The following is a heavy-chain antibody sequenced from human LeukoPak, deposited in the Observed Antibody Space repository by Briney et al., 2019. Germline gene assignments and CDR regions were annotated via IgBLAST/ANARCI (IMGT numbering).Heavy chain of an antibody. V-gene: IGHV3-30*18. CDR3: AKDRWVEAVAALLAAFAI. J-gene: IGHJ3*02. CDR2: ILWYGSNR. D-gene: IGHD6-19*01. Sequence: GGSLRLSCAASGFTFSNYGMEWVRQAPGKGLEWVAVILWYGSNRYDAASVKSRFTISREHPKNPLYLQMNSLRAEDTAVYYCAKDRWVEAVAALLAAFAIWGQGTMVTVSS. CDR1: GFTFSNYG.